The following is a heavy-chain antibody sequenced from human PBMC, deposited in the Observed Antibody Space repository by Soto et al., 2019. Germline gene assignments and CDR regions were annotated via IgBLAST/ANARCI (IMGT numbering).Heavy chain of an antibody. CDR3: ARTAAGLSDI. V-gene: IGHV1-8*01. Sequence: ASVKVSCKASGYTFTSYDINWVRQATGQGLEWMGWMNPNSGDTGYAQKFQGRVTMTRDTSTSTAYMELRSLRSDDTAVYYCARTAAGLSDIWGQGTMVTVSS. CDR1: GYTFTSYD. J-gene: IGHJ3*02. D-gene: IGHD2-2*01. CDR2: MNPNSGDT.